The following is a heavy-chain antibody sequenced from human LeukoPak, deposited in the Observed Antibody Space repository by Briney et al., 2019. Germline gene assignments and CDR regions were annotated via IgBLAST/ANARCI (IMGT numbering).Heavy chain of an antibody. J-gene: IGHJ4*02. Sequence: PSQTLSLTCTVSGGSISSGGYYWSWIRQPPGKGLEWIGEINHSGSTNYNPSLKSRVTISVDTSKNQFSLKLSSVTAADTAVYYCARLVAGGYNYVEYYFDYWGQGTLVTVSS. D-gene: IGHD5-24*01. CDR1: GGSISSGGYY. V-gene: IGHV4-30-2*01. CDR2: INHSGST. CDR3: ARLVAGGYNYVEYYFDY.